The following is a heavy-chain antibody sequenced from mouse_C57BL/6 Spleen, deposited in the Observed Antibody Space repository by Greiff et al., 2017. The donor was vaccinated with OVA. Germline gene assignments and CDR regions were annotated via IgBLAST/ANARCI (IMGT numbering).Heavy chain of an antibody. V-gene: IGHV1-76*01. Sequence: VQLQQSGAELVRPGASVKLSCKASGYTFTDYYINWVKQRPGQGLEWIARIYPGSGNTYYNEKFKGKATLTAEKSSSTAYMQLSSLTSEDSAVDFCARGGWDYFDYWGQGTTLTVSS. CDR1: GYTFTDYY. CDR3: ARGGWDYFDY. CDR2: IYPGSGNT. D-gene: IGHD1-1*02. J-gene: IGHJ2*01.